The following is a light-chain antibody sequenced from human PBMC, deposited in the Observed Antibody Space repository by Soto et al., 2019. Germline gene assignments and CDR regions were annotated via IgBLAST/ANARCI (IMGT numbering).Light chain of an antibody. CDR2: DIS. CDR3: QQYNNWPS. J-gene: IGKJ5*01. Sequence: VITKTKDTLSVSPGERSTLSFRASQTVSRNLAWYQQRPGQAPRLLMYDISTRAAGVPARFSGSGSETEFTLTIRSLQSEDFAVYFCQQYNNWPSFGQGTLLEIK. CDR1: QTVSRN. V-gene: IGKV3-15*01.